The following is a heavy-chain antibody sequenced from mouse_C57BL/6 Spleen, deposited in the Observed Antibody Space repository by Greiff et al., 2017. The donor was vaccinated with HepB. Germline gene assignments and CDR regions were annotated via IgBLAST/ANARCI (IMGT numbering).Heavy chain of an antibody. J-gene: IGHJ4*01. CDR1: GYTFTGYW. D-gene: IGHD2-1*01. V-gene: IGHV1-9*01. Sequence: QVQLQQSGAELMKPGASVKLSCKATGYTFTGYWIEWVKQRPGHGLQWIGEILPGSGSTNYNEKFKGKATFTADTSSNTAYMQLSSLTTEDSAIYYCARGGVYGNLYAMDYWGQGTSVTVSS. CDR2: ILPGSGST. CDR3: ARGGVYGNLYAMDY.